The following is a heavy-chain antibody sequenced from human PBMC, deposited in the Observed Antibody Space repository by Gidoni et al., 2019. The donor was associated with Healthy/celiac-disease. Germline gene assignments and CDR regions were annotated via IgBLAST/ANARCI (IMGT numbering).Heavy chain of an antibody. Sequence: QVQLVQSGSELKKPGASVTVSCKASGYTFSSYAINWVRQAPGQGLEWMGWINTNTGNPTYAQGFTGRVVFSLDTSVSTEYLQISRLKAEDTAVYYCAREKGSGWYPNDAFDIWGQGTMVTVSS. CDR3: AREKGSGWYPNDAFDI. CDR1: GYTFSSYA. CDR2: INTNTGNP. V-gene: IGHV7-4-1*02. D-gene: IGHD6-19*01. J-gene: IGHJ3*02.